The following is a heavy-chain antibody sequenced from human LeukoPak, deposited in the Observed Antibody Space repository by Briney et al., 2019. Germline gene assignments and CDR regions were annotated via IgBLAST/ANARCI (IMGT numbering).Heavy chain of an antibody. CDR1: GGSFSGYY. CDR2: INHSGGT. CDR3: TRIPTHYYGSGSYYGYFDS. V-gene: IGHV4-34*01. D-gene: IGHD3-10*01. Sequence: SETLSLTCADYGGSFSGYYWSWIRQPPGKGLEWIGEINHSGGTNYNPSLKSRVTISVDTSKNQLSLKLSSVTAADTAVYYCTRIPTHYYGSGSYYGYFDSWGQGTLVTVSS. J-gene: IGHJ4*02.